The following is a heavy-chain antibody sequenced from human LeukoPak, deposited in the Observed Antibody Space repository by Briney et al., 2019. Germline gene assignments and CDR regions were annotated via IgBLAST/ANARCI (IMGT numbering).Heavy chain of an antibody. CDR3: ARDRGPAALRDALDL. D-gene: IGHD2-2*02. CDR2: ISAYNGNT. CDR1: GYTFTSYG. Sequence: ASVKVSCKASGYTFTSYGISWVRQAPGQGLEWMGWISAYNGNTNYAQKLQGRVTMTTDTSTSTAYMELRSLRSDDTAVYFCARDRGPAALRDALDLWGQGTMVTVTS. J-gene: IGHJ3*01. V-gene: IGHV1-18*01.